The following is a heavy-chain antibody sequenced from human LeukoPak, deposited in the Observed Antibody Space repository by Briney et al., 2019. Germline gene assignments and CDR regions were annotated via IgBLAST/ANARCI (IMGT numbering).Heavy chain of an antibody. CDR2: IYTSGST. CDR3: ARERANRWFDP. V-gene: IGHV4-61*02. J-gene: IGHJ5*02. D-gene: IGHD1-14*01. Sequence: SQTLSLTCTVSGGSISSGSYYWSWIRQPAGKGLEWIGRIYTSGSTNYNPSLKSRVTISVDTSKNQFSLKLSSVTAADTAVYYCARERANRWFDPWGQGTLVTVSS. CDR1: GGSISSGSYY.